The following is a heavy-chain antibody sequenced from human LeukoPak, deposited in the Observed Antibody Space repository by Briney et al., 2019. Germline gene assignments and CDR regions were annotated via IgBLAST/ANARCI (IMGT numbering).Heavy chain of an antibody. Sequence: GGSLRLSCAASGFTFSSYGMHWVRQAPGKGLEWVAAISYDGSNKYYADTVKGRFTISRDNSKNTLYLQMNSLRAEDTAVYYCAKDVVAMDYWGQGTLVTVSS. CDR1: GFTFSSYG. V-gene: IGHV3-30*18. J-gene: IGHJ4*02. CDR3: AKDVVAMDY. D-gene: IGHD2-21*01. CDR2: ISYDGSNK.